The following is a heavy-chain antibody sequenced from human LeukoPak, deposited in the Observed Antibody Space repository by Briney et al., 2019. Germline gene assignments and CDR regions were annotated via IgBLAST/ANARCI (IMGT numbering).Heavy chain of an antibody. CDR3: ARVRWFGELFSDY. J-gene: IGHJ4*02. CDR2: ISAYNGNT. Sequence: ASVKVSCKASGYSFSTYGITWVRQAPGQGLEWVGWISAYNGNTNYAQKLQGRVTMTTDTSTNTAYMELRSLRSDDTAVYYCARVRWFGELFSDYWGQGTLVTVSS. V-gene: IGHV1-18*01. D-gene: IGHD3-10*01. CDR1: GYSFSTYG.